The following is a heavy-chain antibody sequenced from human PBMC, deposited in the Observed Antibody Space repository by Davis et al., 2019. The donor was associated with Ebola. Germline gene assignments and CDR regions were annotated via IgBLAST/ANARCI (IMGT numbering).Heavy chain of an antibody. D-gene: IGHD6-19*01. CDR3: ARQYSSGWEYFDY. CDR1: DASISSYY. J-gene: IGHJ4*02. Sequence: SETLSLTCTVSDASISSYYWSWIRQPPGKGLEWIGYIYYSGSTNYNPSLKSRVTISVDTSKNQFSLKLSSVTAADTAVYYCARQYSSGWEYFDYWGQGTLVTVSS. CDR2: IYYSGST. V-gene: IGHV4-59*08.